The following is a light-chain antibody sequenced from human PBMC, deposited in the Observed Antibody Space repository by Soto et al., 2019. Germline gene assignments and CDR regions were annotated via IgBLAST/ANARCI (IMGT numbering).Light chain of an antibody. V-gene: IGKV3-11*01. CDR1: QSVSSY. CDR3: QPRNSWPTWT. Sequence: EIVLTQSPATLSLSPGERATLSCRASQSVSSYLAWYQQKPGQTPRLLIYDASNRATGIPARFSGSGSGTDFTLTISSLEPEDFAVYYCQPRNSWPTWTFGQGTKVEIK. CDR2: DAS. J-gene: IGKJ1*01.